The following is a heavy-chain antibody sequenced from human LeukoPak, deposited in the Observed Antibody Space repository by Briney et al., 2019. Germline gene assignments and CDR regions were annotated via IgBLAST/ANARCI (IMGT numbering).Heavy chain of an antibody. V-gene: IGHV4-59*01. CDR1: GGSISSYY. Sequence: SETLSLTCTVSGGSISSYYWSWIRQPPGKGLEWIGYIYYSGSTNYNPSLKSRVTISVDTSKNQFSLKRSSVTAADTAVYYWARGGDLYYYYYYMDVWGKGTTVTISS. D-gene: IGHD7-27*01. J-gene: IGHJ6*03. CDR3: ARGGDLYYYYYYMDV. CDR2: IYYSGST.